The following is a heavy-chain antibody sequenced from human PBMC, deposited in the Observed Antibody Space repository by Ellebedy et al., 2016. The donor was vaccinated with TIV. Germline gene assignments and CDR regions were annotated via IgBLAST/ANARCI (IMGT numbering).Heavy chain of an antibody. CDR2: ISGSGGST. CDR3: AKVCQAVAGTGNWFDP. J-gene: IGHJ5*02. CDR1: GFTFSSYA. Sequence: GESLKISXAASGFTFSSYAMSWVRQAPGKGLEWVSAISGSGGSTYYADSVKGRFTISRDNSKNTLYLQMNSLRAEDTAVYYCAKVCQAVAGTGNWFDPWGQGTLVTVSS. D-gene: IGHD6-19*01. V-gene: IGHV3-23*01.